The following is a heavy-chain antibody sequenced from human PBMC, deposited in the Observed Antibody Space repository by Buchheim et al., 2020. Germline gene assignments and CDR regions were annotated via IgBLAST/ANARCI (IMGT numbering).Heavy chain of an antibody. D-gene: IGHD2-15*01. J-gene: IGHJ6*02. CDR1: GGSISSYY. V-gene: IGHV4-59*08. CDR3: ARLKGDCSGGSCYSGFYYYYGMDV. CDR2: IYYSGST. Sequence: QVQLQESGPGLVKPSETLSLTCTVSGGSISSYYWSWIRQPPGKGLEGIGYIYYSGSTNYNPSLKSRVTISVDTSKNQFSLKLSSVTAADTAVYYCARLKGDCSGGSCYSGFYYYYGMDVWGQGTT.